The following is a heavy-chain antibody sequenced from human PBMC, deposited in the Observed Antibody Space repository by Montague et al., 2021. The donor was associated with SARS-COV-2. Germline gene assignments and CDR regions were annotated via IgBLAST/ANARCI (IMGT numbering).Heavy chain of an antibody. J-gene: IGHJ4*02. CDR2: INHSGST. CDR1: GGSFNGYY. V-gene: IGHV4-34*01. D-gene: IGHD4-17*01. CDR3: ARRRGGDFDY. Sequence: SETLSLTCPVYGGSFNGYYWSWIRQPPGKGLEWIGEINHSGSTKYNPSLKSRVTISGDTSMNQFSLKLSSVTAADTAVYFCARRRGGDFDYWGQGVLVTVSS.